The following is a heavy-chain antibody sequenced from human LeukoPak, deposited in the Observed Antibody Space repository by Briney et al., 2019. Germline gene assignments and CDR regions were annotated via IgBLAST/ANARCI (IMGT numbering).Heavy chain of an antibody. Sequence: PSETLSLTFTVSGGSISSYYWSWIRQPPGKGLEWIGYIYYSGSTNYNPSLKSRVTISVDTSKNQFSLKLSSVTAADTAVYYCARTTDGVTDYWGQGTLVTVSS. V-gene: IGHV4-59*01. CDR3: ARTTDGVTDY. CDR1: GGSISSYY. J-gene: IGHJ4*02. CDR2: IYYSGST. D-gene: IGHD4-17*01.